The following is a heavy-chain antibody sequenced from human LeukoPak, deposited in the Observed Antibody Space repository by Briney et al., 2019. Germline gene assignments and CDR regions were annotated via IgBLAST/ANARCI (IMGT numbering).Heavy chain of an antibody. D-gene: IGHD5-12*01. CDR1: GFIFDDYG. Sequence: GWSLRLSCAACGFIFDDYGMSWVRQAPGKGLEGVSGINWTGCSRGYADSVKSRFTISRDNAKNSLYLQMNSLRAEETALYHCARGYSGYDLPYYFDYWSQGTVVTVSS. CDR2: INWTGCSR. J-gene: IGHJ4*02. CDR3: ARGYSGYDLPYYFDY. V-gene: IGHV3-20*01.